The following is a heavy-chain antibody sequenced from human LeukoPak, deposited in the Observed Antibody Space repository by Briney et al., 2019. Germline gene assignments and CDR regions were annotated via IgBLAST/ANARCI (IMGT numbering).Heavy chain of an antibody. Sequence: PSETLSLTCAVYGGSFSGYYWSWIRQPPGKGLEWIGEINHSGSTNYNPSPKSRVTISVGTSKNQFSLKLSSVTAADTAVYYCAGDSYGSGSYHIWGQGTLVTVSS. CDR3: AGDSYGSGSYHI. J-gene: IGHJ4*02. CDR2: INHSGST. D-gene: IGHD3-10*01. V-gene: IGHV4-34*01. CDR1: GGSFSGYY.